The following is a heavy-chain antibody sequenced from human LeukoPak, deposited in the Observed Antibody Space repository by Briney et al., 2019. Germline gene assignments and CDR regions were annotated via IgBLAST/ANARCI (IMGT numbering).Heavy chain of an antibody. CDR2: MNPNSGNT. J-gene: IGHJ6*02. D-gene: IGHD6-13*01. Sequence: ASVKVSCKASGYTFTSYDINWVRQATGQGLEWMGWMNPNSGNTGYAQKFQGRVTMTRNTSISTAYMELSSLRSEDTAVYYCARAPYSSSWHYYYYGMDVWGQGTTVTVSS. CDR1: GYTFTSYD. V-gene: IGHV1-8*01. CDR3: ARAPYSSSWHYYYYGMDV.